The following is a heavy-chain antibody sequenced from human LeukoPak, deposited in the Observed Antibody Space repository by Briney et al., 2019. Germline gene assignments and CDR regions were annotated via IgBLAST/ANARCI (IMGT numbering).Heavy chain of an antibody. V-gene: IGHV6-1*01. CDR1: GDSVSSNSAA. CDR3: ARETSGWLYYYYCIDV. CDR2: TYYKYKWFN. J-gene: IGHJ6*02. Sequence: SQTLSLTCVISGDSVSSNSAAWNWLRQSPSRGLEWLGRTYYKYKWFNDYAVSVKSRITINPDTSNNQFSLQLNSVTPEDTAVYYCARETSGWLYYYYCIDVWGQGITVTVSS. D-gene: IGHD6-19*01.